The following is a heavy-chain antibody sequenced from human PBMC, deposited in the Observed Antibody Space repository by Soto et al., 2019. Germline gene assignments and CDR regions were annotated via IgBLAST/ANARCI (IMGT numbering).Heavy chain of an antibody. CDR3: VREGENYLATXGFYPSTRPYYFHGMDV. J-gene: IGHJ6*02. D-gene: IGHD1-1*01. CDR2: INPNNGGT. Sequence: ASVKVSCKASEYTFVGFYLHWVRQAPGQGLEWMGWINPNNGGTNYAQQFQGRITMTRDKSITTAYMELSGLTSDDTAVYYCVREGENYLATXGFYPSTRPYYFHGMDVWGQGTTVTVSS. V-gene: IGHV1-2*02. CDR1: EYTFVGFY.